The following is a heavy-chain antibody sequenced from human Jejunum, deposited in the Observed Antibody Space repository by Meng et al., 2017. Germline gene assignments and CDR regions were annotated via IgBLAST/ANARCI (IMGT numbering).Heavy chain of an antibody. CDR1: GYSLTDLS. D-gene: IGHD3-10*01. CDR2: FDFEEGET. CDR3: AASRDNYYGSGSRFDP. Sequence: ASAKVSCKVSGYSLTDLSIHWVRQAPGKGLEWMGGFDFEEGETIYAQRFQGRVTMTEDTSAGTAYMELSSLRSDDTAVYYCAASRDNYYGSGSRFDPWGQGTLVTVSS. V-gene: IGHV1-24*01. J-gene: IGHJ5*02.